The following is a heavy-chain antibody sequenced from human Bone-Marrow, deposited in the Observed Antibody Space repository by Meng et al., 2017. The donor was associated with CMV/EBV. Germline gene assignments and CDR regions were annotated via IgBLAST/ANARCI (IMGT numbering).Heavy chain of an antibody. Sequence: ASVKVSCKTSGYTFNSYGINWVRQAPGQGLEWMGWMNPNSGNTGYAQKFQGRVTMTRNTSISTAYMELSSLRSEDTAVYYCAGAPENYYYGMDVWGQGTTVTVSS. V-gene: IGHV1-8*02. CDR3: AGAPENYYYGMDV. CDR2: MNPNSGNT. J-gene: IGHJ6*02. D-gene: IGHD1-14*01. CDR1: GYTFNSYG.